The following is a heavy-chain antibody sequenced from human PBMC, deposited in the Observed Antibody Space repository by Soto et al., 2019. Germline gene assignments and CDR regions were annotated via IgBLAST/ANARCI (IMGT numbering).Heavy chain of an antibody. J-gene: IGHJ4*02. CDR3: ATASRGDYCTGGGCYSDY. CDR2: ISGYSGET. Sequence: QVQLVQSGAELKRPGDSVKVSCKTSGFIFSNSGITWVRQAPGQGLEWMGWISGYSGETKYAQKFQGRVTVTADTSTSTAFLEMGSLRFDDTAMIYCATASRGDYCTGGGCYSDYWGQGTLVTVPS. CDR1: GFIFSNSG. V-gene: IGHV1-18*01. D-gene: IGHD2-8*02.